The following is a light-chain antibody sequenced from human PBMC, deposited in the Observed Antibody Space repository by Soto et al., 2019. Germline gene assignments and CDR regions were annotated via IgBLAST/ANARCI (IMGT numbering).Light chain of an antibody. CDR2: EVS. J-gene: IGLJ1*01. CDR1: SSDVGGYNY. Sequence: QSALTQPASVSGSPGQSITISCTGTSSDVGGYNYVSWYQQHPGKAPKLMIYEVSNRPSGVSNRFSGSKSGNTASLTISGLQAEDEDDYYCNSYTGSSTLEVFGTGTKVTVL. CDR3: NSYTGSSTLEV. V-gene: IGLV2-14*01.